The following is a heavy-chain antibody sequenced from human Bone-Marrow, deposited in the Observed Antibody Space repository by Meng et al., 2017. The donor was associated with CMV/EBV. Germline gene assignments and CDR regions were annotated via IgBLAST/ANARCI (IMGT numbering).Heavy chain of an antibody. J-gene: IGHJ4*02. CDR2: INPDSGDT. CDR3: ARDGGSRGSSSSDY. CDR1: GYTFIDYY. V-gene: IGHV1-2*02. D-gene: IGHD6-6*01. Sequence: ASVKVSCKASGYTFIDYYIHWVRQAPGQGLEWMGWINPDSGDTNYAQKFQGRVTITADKSTSTAYMELSSLRSEDTAVYYCARDGGSRGSSSSDYWGQGTLVTVSS.